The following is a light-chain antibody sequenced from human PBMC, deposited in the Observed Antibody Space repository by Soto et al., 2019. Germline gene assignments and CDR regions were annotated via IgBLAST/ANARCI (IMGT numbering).Light chain of an antibody. V-gene: IGLV1-40*01. CDR2: GNS. J-gene: IGLJ1*01. CDR1: SSNIGAGYD. CDR3: QSYDSSLSGYV. Sequence: QSVLTQPPSVSGAPGQRVTISCTASSSNIGAGYDVHWYQQLPGTAPKLLIYGNSNRPSGVPDRFSGSKSGTSASLAITGLQAEDEADYYCQSYDSSLSGYVFGTGTKLTVL.